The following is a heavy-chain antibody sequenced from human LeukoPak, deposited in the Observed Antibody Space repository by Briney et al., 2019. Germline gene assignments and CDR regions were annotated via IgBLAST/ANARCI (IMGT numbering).Heavy chain of an antibody. CDR3: ARVGARAAAGTDNVDY. D-gene: IGHD6-13*01. J-gene: IGHJ4*02. CDR2: ISSSSSYI. CDR1: GFTFSSYS. Sequence: GGSLRLSCAASGFTFSSYSMNWVRQAPGKGLEWVSSISSSSSYIYYADSVKGRFTISRDNAKNSLYLQMNSLRAEDTAVYYCARVGARAAAGTDNVDYWGQGTLVTVSS. V-gene: IGHV3-21*01.